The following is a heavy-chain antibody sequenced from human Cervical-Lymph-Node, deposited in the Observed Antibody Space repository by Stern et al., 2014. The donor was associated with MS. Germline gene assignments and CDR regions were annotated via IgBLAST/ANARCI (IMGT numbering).Heavy chain of an antibody. CDR1: GFTFRSYG. Sequence: VQLVQSGGGVVQPGTSLRLSCAASGFTFRSYGMHWVRQAPGKGLEWVAFISYDGSNKLTADPVKGRFTISRDNTNDTLYLQMNSLRTEDTAVYYCAKSGRSGWYVGAYDVWGQGTMVTVSS. CDR3: AKSGRSGWYVGAYDV. V-gene: IGHV3-30*18. D-gene: IGHD6-19*01. J-gene: IGHJ3*01. CDR2: ISYDGSNK.